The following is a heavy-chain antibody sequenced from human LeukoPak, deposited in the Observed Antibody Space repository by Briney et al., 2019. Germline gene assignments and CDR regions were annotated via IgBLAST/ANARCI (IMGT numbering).Heavy chain of an antibody. V-gene: IGHV3-48*03. J-gene: IGHJ4*02. CDR3: ARASVNGDFRN. CDR2: ISSSGSTI. D-gene: IGHD4-17*01. Sequence: GGSLRLSCAASGFTFSSYEMNWVRQAPGKGLEWVSYISSSGSTIYYADSVKGRFTISRDNAKNSLYLQMNSLRAEDTAVYYCARASVNGDFRNWGQGTLVTVSS. CDR1: GFTFSSYE.